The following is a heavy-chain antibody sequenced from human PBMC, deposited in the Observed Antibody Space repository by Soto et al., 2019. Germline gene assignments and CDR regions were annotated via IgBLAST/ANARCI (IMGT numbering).Heavy chain of an antibody. CDR1: GLNFSNYA. J-gene: IGHJ3*01. CDR3: AKARIAVADTRRYASDV. V-gene: IGHV3-23*01. D-gene: IGHD6-19*01. Sequence: GGSLRLSCVASGLNFSNYALNWVRQAPGKGLEWVSMISGSGGTTYYADSVKGRLTVSRDNSKNMVSLEMNNVRPDDTATYFCAKARIAVADTRRYASDVWGLGTLVTVS. CDR2: ISGSGGTT.